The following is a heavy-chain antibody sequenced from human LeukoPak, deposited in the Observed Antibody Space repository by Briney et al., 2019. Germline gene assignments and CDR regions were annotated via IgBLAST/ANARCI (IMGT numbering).Heavy chain of an antibody. CDR2: NSGNT. J-gene: IGHJ4*02. D-gene: IGHD3-10*01. CDR1: GGSIRSTSYY. Sequence: SETLSLTCTVSGGSIRSTSYYWGWIRQPPGKGLEWIGSNSGNTYYNPSLKSRVTISVDTSKNQFSLKLSSVTAADTAVYYCARGADVMVRGVISYWGQGTLVTVSS. V-gene: IGHV4-39*07. CDR3: ARGADVMVRGVISY.